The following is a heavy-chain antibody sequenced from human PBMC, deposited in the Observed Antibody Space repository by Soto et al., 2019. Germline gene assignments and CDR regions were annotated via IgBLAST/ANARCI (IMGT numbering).Heavy chain of an antibody. V-gene: IGHV3-30-3*01. J-gene: IGHJ3*02. Sequence: QVQLVESGGGVVQPGRSLRLSCAASGFTFSSYAMHWARQAPGKGLEWVAVISYDGSNKYYADSVKGRFTISRDNSKNTLYLQMNSLRAEDTAVYYCARDNEPGTTGSGAFDIWGQGTMVTVSS. CDR1: GFTFSSYA. CDR3: ARDNEPGTTGSGAFDI. CDR2: ISYDGSNK. D-gene: IGHD1-7*01.